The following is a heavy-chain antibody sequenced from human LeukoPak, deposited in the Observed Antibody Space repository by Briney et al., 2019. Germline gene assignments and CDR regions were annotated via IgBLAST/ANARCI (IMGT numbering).Heavy chain of an antibody. CDR2: ISGSGDNT. V-gene: IGHV3-23*01. D-gene: IGHD6-13*01. J-gene: IGHJ4*02. CDR1: GFTLSTYA. CDR3: ALTRAESWYMAGGTDDY. Sequence: GGSLRLSCAASGFTLSTYAMNWVRQAPGKGLEWVSGISGSGDNTYHADSVKGRFSISRDNSKNTLYLQMNSLRAEDTAVYYCALTRAESWYMAGGTDDYWGQGTLVTVSS.